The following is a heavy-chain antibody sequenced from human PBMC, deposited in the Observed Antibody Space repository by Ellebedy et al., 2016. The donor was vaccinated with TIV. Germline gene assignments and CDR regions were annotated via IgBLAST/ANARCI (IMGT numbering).Heavy chain of an antibody. J-gene: IGHJ4*02. CDR2: IIGSDGRT. CDR3: AKGVRVSSQY. Sequence: GGSLRLXCAASGFAFSSSAMTWVRQAPGKGLEWVSGIIGSDGRTYYADSVKGRFTISTDNSKNTLYLQMNSLRAEDTAIYYCAKGVRVSSQYWGQGTLVTVSS. CDR1: GFAFSSSA. D-gene: IGHD3-10*01. V-gene: IGHV3-23*01.